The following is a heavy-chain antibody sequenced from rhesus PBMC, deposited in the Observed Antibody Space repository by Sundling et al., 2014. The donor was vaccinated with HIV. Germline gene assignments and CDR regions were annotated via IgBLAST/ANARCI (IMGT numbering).Heavy chain of an antibody. J-gene: IGHJ6*01. Sequence: QVQLQESGPGLVKASETLSLTCAVSGFSITSSYYYWNWIRQSPGKGLEWIGYITYSGSTTYNPSLKNRVTISRDTSKNQFSLQVTSVTAADTAVYYCSRADPIFGLDSWGQGVVVIVSS. D-gene: IGHD3-3*01. CDR3: SRADPIFGLDS. CDR1: GFSITSSYYY. V-gene: IGHV4-122*02. CDR2: ITYSGST.